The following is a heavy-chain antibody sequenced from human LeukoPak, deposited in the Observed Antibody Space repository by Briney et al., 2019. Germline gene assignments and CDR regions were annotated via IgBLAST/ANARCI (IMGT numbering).Heavy chain of an antibody. CDR1: GFTFSNAW. CDR2: IKSKTDGGTT. CDR3: TTSHREGLWFGELFFDY. V-gene: IGHV3-15*01. J-gene: IGHJ4*02. Sequence: GGSLRLSCAATGFTFSNAWMSWVRQAPGKGLEWVGRIKSKTDGGTTDHAAPVKGRFTISRDDSKNTLYLQMNSLKTEDTAVYYCTTSHREGLWFGELFFDYWGQGTLVTVSS. D-gene: IGHD3-10*01.